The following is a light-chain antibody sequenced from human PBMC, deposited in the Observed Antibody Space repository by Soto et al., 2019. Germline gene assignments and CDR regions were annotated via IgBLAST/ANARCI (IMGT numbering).Light chain of an antibody. Sequence: EIVMTQSPATLSVSAGERATLSCRASQSVSSNLVWYQQKPGQAPRLLIYGASTRATGIPARFSGSGSGTEFTLTISSLQSEDFAVYYCQQYNNWPRTFGQGTRLEIK. J-gene: IGKJ5*01. CDR2: GAS. CDR3: QQYNNWPRT. V-gene: IGKV3-15*01. CDR1: QSVSSN.